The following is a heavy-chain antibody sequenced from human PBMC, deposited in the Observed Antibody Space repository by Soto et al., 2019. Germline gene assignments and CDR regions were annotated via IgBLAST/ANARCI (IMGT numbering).Heavy chain of an antibody. CDR3: ARSINYDFWSGYYDY. Sequence: ASVKVSCKASGYTFTSYAMHWVRQAPGQRLEWMGWINAGNGNAKYSQKFQGSVTITRDTSASTAYMELSSLRSEDTAVYYCARSINYDFWSGYYDYWGQGTLVTVSS. CDR1: GYTFTSYA. V-gene: IGHV1-3*01. J-gene: IGHJ4*02. D-gene: IGHD3-3*01. CDR2: INAGNGNA.